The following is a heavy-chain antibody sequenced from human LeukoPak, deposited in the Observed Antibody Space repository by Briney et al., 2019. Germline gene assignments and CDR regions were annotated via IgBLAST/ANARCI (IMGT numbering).Heavy chain of an antibody. Sequence: SETLSLTCAVYGGSFSGYYWSWIRQPPGKGLEWIGEINHSGSTNYNPSLKSRVTISVDTSKNQFSLKLSSVTAADTAVYYCARGRVPGKYSSSWFSYWGQGTLVTVSS. CDR2: INHSGST. CDR1: GGSFSGYY. D-gene: IGHD6-13*01. V-gene: IGHV4-34*01. CDR3: ARGRVPGKYSSSWFSY. J-gene: IGHJ4*02.